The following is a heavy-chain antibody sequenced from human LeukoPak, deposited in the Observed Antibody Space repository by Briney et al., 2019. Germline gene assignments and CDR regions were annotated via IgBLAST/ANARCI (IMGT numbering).Heavy chain of an antibody. D-gene: IGHD6-13*01. CDR1: GGSISSYY. V-gene: IGHV4-59*01. CDR3: ARGGAAAGTRYYFDY. Sequence: PSGTLSLTCTVSGGSISSYYWSWIRQPPGKGLEWIGYIYYSGSTNYNPSLKSRVTISVDTSKNQFSLKLSSVTAADTAVYYCARGGAAAGTRYYFDYWGQGTLVTVSS. CDR2: IYYSGST. J-gene: IGHJ4*02.